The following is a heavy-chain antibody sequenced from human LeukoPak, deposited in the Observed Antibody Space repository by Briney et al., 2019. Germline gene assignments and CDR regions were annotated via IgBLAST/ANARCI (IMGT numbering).Heavy chain of an antibody. CDR1: GYSISSGYY. CDR3: ARGLIKGIAVAGTG. V-gene: IGHV4-38-2*02. CDR2: INHSGST. J-gene: IGHJ4*02. Sequence: ASETLSLTCTVSGYSISSGYYWGWIRQPPGKGLEWIGEINHSGSTNYNPSLKSRVTISVDTSKNQFSLKLRSVTAADTAVYYCARGLIKGIAVAGTGWGQGTLVTVSS. D-gene: IGHD6-19*01.